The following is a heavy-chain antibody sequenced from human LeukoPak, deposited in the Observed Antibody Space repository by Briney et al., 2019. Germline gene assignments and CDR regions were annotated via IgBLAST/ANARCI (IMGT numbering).Heavy chain of an antibody. V-gene: IGHV4-59*01. D-gene: IGHD3-10*01. CDR3: ARMYYYGSGSYSPYDY. CDR2: IYYSGST. CDR1: GGSISSYY. Sequence: SETLSLTCTVSGGSISSYYWSWIRQPPGKGLEWIGYIYYSGSTKHNPSLKSRVTISVDTSKNQFSLTLSSVSASDTAVYYCARMYYYGSGSYSPYDYWGQGTLVTVSS. J-gene: IGHJ4*02.